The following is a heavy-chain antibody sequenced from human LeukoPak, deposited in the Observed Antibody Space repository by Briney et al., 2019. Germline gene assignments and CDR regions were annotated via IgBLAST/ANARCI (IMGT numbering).Heavy chain of an antibody. D-gene: IGHD6-13*01. J-gene: IGHJ4*02. V-gene: IGHV3-23*01. CDR3: AKDHFGYSSSSLDY. Sequence: GGSLRLSCSASAFSFNSYAMSWVRQAPGRGLEWVSAISASGGSTYSADSVKGRFTISRDNSKNTLYLQMNSLRAEDTAVYFCAKDHFGYSSSSLDYWGQGTLVTVSS. CDR2: ISASGGST. CDR1: AFSFNSYA.